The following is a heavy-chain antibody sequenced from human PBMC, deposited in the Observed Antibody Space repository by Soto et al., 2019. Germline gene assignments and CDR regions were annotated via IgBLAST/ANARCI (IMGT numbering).Heavy chain of an antibody. D-gene: IGHD3-10*01. CDR3: AALDTATVRGMAGY. CDR2: VKQDGGEK. Sequence: EVQLVESGGGLVQPGGSLRLSCAASGFTFRSNWMSWVRQAPGKGLEWVANVKQDGGEKYYVDSVKGRFTISRDNAKNSLYLQMNSLRAEDTAVYYCAALDTATVRGMAGYWGQGTLVTVSS. CDR1: GFTFRSNW. J-gene: IGHJ4*02. V-gene: IGHV3-7*01.